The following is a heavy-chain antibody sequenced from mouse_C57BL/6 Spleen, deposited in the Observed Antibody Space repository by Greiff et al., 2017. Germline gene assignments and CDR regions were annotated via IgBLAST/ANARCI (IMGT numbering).Heavy chain of an antibody. CDR3: ARGVIGTANY. CDR2: INPNNGGT. Sequence: EVKLVESGPELVKPGASVKISCKASGYTFTDYYMNWVKQSHGKSLEWIGDINPNNGGTSYNQKFKGKATLTVDKSSSTAYMELRSLTSEDSAVYYCARGVIGTANYWGQGTTLTVSS. D-gene: IGHD3-3*01. J-gene: IGHJ2*01. CDR1: GYTFTDYY. V-gene: IGHV1-26*01.